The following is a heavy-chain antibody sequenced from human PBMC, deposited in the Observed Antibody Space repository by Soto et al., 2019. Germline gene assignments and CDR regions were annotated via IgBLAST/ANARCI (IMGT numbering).Heavy chain of an antibody. CDR3: VKFSGSRWVYYYYGMDV. CDR2: ISSNGRST. J-gene: IGHJ6*02. Sequence: GGSLRLSCSASGFTFSSYAMHWVRQAPGKGLEYVSAISSNGRSTYYADSVKGRFTISRDNSKNTLYLQMSSLRAEDTAVYYCVKFSGSRWVYYYYGMDVWGQGTTVTVSS. V-gene: IGHV3-64D*08. D-gene: IGHD6-13*01. CDR1: GFTFSSYA.